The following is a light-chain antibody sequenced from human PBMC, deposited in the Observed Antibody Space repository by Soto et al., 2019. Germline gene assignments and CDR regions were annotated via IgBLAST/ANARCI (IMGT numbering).Light chain of an antibody. CDR3: QSYDSSLSGVV. CDR2: GNS. V-gene: IGLV1-40*01. J-gene: IGLJ2*01. CDR1: RSNIGAGYD. Sequence: QSVLTQPPSVSGAPGQRVTISCTGSRSNIGAGYDVHWYQQVPGTAPKLLIYGNSNRPSGVPDRFSGSKSGTSASLAITGLQAEDGADYYCQSYDSSLSGVVFGGGTKLTVL.